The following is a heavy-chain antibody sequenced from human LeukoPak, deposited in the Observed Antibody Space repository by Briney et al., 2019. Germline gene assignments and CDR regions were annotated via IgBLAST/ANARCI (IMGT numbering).Heavy chain of an antibody. J-gene: IGHJ4*02. CDR2: MSSSSSYI. Sequence: GGSLRLSCAASGFTFSSYAMNWVRQAPGKGLEWVSFMSSSSSYIYYADSVKGRFTISRDNAKNSLYLQMNSLRAEDTAVYYCARDLTTSMAYYFDCWGQGTLVTVSS. D-gene: IGHD5-18*01. CDR1: GFTFSSYA. CDR3: ARDLTTSMAYYFDC. V-gene: IGHV3-21*01.